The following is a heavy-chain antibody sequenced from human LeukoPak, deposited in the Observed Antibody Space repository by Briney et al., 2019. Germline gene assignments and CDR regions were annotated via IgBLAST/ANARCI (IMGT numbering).Heavy chain of an antibody. CDR3: AREAFYYYYGMDV. J-gene: IGHJ6*02. CDR2: MYLSGTT. Sequence: SGTLSLTCTVSGDSINSLDLWSWVRQPPGKGLEWIGEMYLSGTTHSNPSVKSRVTISIDKSKNQFSLKLSSVTAADTAVYYCAREAFYYYYGMDVWGQGTTVTVSS. CDR1: GDSINSLDL. V-gene: IGHV4-4*02.